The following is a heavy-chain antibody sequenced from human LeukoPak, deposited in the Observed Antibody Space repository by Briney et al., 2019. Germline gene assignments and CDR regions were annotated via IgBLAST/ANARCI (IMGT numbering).Heavy chain of an antibody. D-gene: IGHD3-10*01. V-gene: IGHV4-59*01. J-gene: IGHJ4*02. Sequence: SETLSLTCTVSGGSISSYYWSWIRQPPGKGLEWIGYIYYSGSTNYNPSLKSRVTISVDTSKNQFSLKLSSVTAADTAVYYCARVVFTGAFDYWGQGTLVTVSS. CDR3: ARVVFTGAFDY. CDR2: IYYSGST. CDR1: GGSISSYY.